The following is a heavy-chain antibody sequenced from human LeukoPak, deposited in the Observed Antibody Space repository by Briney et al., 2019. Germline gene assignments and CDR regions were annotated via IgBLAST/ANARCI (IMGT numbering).Heavy chain of an antibody. CDR3: ASDEMAKNDPPNFGY. CDR2: IYDSGST. D-gene: IGHD5-24*01. CDR1: GGSIRSSYYY. V-gene: IGHV4-39*01. Sequence: SETLSLTCTVSGGSIRSSYYYWGWIRQPPGKGLEWIGSIYDSGSTYYNPSLKSRVTISVDTSENQFSLKLSSVTAADTAVYYCASDEMAKNDPPNFGYWGQGTLVTVSS. J-gene: IGHJ4*02.